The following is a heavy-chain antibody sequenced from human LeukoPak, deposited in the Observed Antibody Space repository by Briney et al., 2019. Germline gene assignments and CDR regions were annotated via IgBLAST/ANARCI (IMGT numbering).Heavy chain of an antibody. V-gene: IGHV3-66*01. CDR3: ARVPYSSSWDNDY. Sequence: GGSLRLSCAASGFTVSSNYMSWVRQAPGKGVEWVSVIYSGGSTYYADSVKGRFTISRDNSKNTLYLQMDSLRAEDAAVYYCARVPYSSSWDNDYWGQGTLVTVSS. D-gene: IGHD6-13*01. J-gene: IGHJ4*02. CDR1: GFTVSSNY. CDR2: IYSGGST.